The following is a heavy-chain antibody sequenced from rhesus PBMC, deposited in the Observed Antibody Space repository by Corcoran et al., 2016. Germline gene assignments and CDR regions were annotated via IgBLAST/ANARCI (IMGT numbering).Heavy chain of an antibody. CDR2: MNCNSGNI. V-gene: IGHV4-80*01. CDR1: GSSIHRPW. CDR3: ASEGGEGY. D-gene: IGHD1-44*02. J-gene: IGHJ4*01. Sequence: QVQLAESGPGLVEPSETLSLTCAVSGSSIHRPWRGLVRQAPGKGLEWIGEMNCNSGNIYYNPALKSQLYISKDAAKNQFSLKLSSVTAADTGVYDCASEGGEGYWGQGVLVTVSS.